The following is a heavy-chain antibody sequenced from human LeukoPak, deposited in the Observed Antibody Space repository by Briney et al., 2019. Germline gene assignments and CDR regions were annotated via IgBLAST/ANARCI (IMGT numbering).Heavy chain of an antibody. CDR1: GGSFSGYY. J-gene: IGHJ6*02. D-gene: IGHD2-2*02. V-gene: IGHV4-34*01. Sequence: PSETLSLTCAVYGGSFSGYYWSWIRQPPGKGLEWIGEINHSGSTNYNPSPKSRVTISVDTSRNQFSLKLTSVTAADTAVYYCTRSGLTGMRKYPRADYYYYGMDVWGQGTAVTVSS. CDR2: INHSGST. CDR3: TRSGLTGMRKYPRADYYYYGMDV.